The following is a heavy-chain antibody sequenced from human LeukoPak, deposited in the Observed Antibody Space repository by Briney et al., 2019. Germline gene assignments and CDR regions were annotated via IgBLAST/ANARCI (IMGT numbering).Heavy chain of an antibody. Sequence: SETLSLTCTVSGGSISSYYWSWIRQPPGKGLEWIGYIYYSGSTNYNPSLKSRVTISVDTSKNQFSLKLSSVTAADTAVYYCASSIAAAGQFDYWGQGTLVTVSS. CDR2: IYYSGST. CDR3: ASSIAAAGQFDY. CDR1: GGSISSYY. V-gene: IGHV4-59*01. J-gene: IGHJ4*02. D-gene: IGHD6-13*01.